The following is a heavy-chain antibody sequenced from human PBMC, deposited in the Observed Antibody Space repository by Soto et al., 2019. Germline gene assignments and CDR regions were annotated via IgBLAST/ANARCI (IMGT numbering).Heavy chain of an antibody. Sequence: PSETLFLTFTVSGGSISSSSYYWGWIRQPLGKGLEWIGNIYYSGSTSYNPSLKSRVTISVDTSKNQFSLKLSSVTDADTAVYYCAREWLELRDWFDPWRQGTLVTVSS. D-gene: IGHD1-7*01. CDR2: IYYSGST. CDR1: GGSISSSSYY. V-gene: IGHV4-39*07. CDR3: AREWLELRDWFDP. J-gene: IGHJ5*02.